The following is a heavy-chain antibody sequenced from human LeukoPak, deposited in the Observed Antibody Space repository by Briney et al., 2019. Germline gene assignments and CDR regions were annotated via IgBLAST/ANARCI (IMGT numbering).Heavy chain of an antibody. Sequence: ASVKVSCKASGYTFTSYGISWVRQAPGQGLEWMGWISAYNGNTNYAQKLQGRVTMTTDTSTSTAYMELRSLRSDDTAVYYCAREIGYCSSTSCYAGWFDPWGQGTLVTVSS. CDR3: AREIGYCSSTSCYAGWFDP. V-gene: IGHV1-18*01. CDR1: GYTFTSYG. D-gene: IGHD2-2*01. J-gene: IGHJ5*02. CDR2: ISAYNGNT.